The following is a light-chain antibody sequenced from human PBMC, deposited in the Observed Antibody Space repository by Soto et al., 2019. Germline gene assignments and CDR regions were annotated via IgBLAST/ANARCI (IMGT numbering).Light chain of an antibody. CDR3: SSYTSSGTLV. J-gene: IGLJ1*01. CDR2: EVS. CDR1: SSDVGGYKH. Sequence: QSALAQPASVSGSPGQSISISCTGTSSDVGGYKHVSWYQQHPGKAPKLMIFEVSNRPSGVSNRFSGSKSGNTASLTISGLQAGDEADYYCSSYTSSGTLVFGTGSKV. V-gene: IGLV2-14*01.